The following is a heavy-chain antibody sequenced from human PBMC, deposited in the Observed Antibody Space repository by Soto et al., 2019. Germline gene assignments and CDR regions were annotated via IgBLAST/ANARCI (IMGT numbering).Heavy chain of an antibody. J-gene: IGHJ6*02. Sequence: ASVKVSCKASGGTFSSYAISWVRQAPGQGLEWMGGIIPIFGTANYAQKFQGRVTITADESTSTAYMELSSLRSEDTAVYYCARTASEWLRRRNYYYYGMDVWGQGTTVTVSS. CDR1: GGTFSSYA. D-gene: IGHD3-3*01. V-gene: IGHV1-69*13. CDR3: ARTASEWLRRRNYYYYGMDV. CDR2: IIPIFGTA.